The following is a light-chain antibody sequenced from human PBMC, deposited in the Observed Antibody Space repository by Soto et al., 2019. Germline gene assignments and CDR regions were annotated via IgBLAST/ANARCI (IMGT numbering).Light chain of an antibody. J-gene: IGKJ2*01. Sequence: DIQLTQSPSFLSASVGDRVTITCRASQGISSYLAWYQQKPGKAPKLLIYAASTLQSGVPSRFIGSGSGTEFTLTISCLQPEDFATYFCQQLNSYPRTFGQGTKLEIK. V-gene: IGKV1-9*01. CDR1: QGISSY. CDR3: QQLNSYPRT. CDR2: AAS.